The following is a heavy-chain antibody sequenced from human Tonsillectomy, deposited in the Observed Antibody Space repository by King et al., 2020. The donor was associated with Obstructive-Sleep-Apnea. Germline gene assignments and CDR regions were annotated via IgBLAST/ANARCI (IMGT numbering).Heavy chain of an antibody. CDR3: ARGMSSSWYSDY. J-gene: IGHJ4*02. CDR2: VNHSGST. Sequence: VQLQQWGAGLLKPTETLSLSCAVYGGSFSGYYWSWIRQPPGKGLEWVGEVNHSGSTNCNPSLKSRVTISVDTSKNQISLKVSSVTAADTAVYYCARGMSSSWYSDYWGQGTLVTVSS. V-gene: IGHV4-34*01. CDR1: GGSFSGYY. D-gene: IGHD6-13*01.